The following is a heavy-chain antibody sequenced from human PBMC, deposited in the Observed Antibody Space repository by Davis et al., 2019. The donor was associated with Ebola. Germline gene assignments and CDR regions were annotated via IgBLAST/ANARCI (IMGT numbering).Heavy chain of an antibody. D-gene: IGHD3-10*01. Sequence: GGSLRLSCAASGFTFSSYAMSWVRQAPGKGLEWVSAISGSGGSTYYADSVKGRFTISRDNSKNTLYLQMNSLRAEDTAVYYGAKSPFARYYYYGMDVWGQGTTVTVSS. CDR3: AKSPFARYYYYGMDV. J-gene: IGHJ6*02. CDR2: ISGSGGST. CDR1: GFTFSSYA. V-gene: IGHV3-23*01.